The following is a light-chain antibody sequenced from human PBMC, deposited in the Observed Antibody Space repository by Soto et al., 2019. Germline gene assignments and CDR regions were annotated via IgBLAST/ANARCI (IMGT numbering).Light chain of an antibody. CDR3: QQYESYSPLT. Sequence: DIQMTQSPSTLSASVGDRVTMTCRASQSIRSWLAWYQQKPGKAPKLLIYDASSLESGVPSRFSGRRSGTEFTLTINSLQPDDFGTYYCQQYESYSPLTFGGGTKVDIK. V-gene: IGKV1-5*01. CDR1: QSIRSW. CDR2: DAS. J-gene: IGKJ4*01.